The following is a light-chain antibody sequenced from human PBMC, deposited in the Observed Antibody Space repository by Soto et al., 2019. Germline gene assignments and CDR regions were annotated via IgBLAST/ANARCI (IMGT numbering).Light chain of an antibody. V-gene: IGKV3-20*01. J-gene: IGKJ4*01. CDR3: QLYGSSGLT. CDR2: GAS. CDR1: QSVSSSY. Sequence: EIVLTQSPGTLSLSPGERATLSCRASQSVSSSYLAWYQQKPGQAPRLLIYGASSRATGIPDRFSGSGSGTDFTLTISILEPEDFAVYYCQLYGSSGLTFGGGTKVEIK.